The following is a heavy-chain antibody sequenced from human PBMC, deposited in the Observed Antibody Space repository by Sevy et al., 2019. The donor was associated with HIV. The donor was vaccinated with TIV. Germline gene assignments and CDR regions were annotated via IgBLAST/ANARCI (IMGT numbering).Heavy chain of an antibody. CDR1: GFTFSSYW. CDR3: AASGGEN. Sequence: GGSLRLSCAASGFTFSSYWMNWIRQAPGKGLEWVANIKQDGSEKYYVDSVKGRFTISRDNAKNSLYLEMNTLRAEETGVFYCAASGGENWGQGTLVTVSS. V-gene: IGHV3-7*01. J-gene: IGHJ4*02. D-gene: IGHD3-16*01. CDR2: IKQDGSEK.